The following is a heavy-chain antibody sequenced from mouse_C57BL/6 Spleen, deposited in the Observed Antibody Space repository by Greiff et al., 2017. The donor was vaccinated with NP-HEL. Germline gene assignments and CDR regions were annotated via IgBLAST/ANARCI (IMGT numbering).Heavy chain of an antibody. J-gene: IGHJ4*01. CDR3: AYGNYEDYYAMDY. D-gene: IGHD2-1*01. V-gene: IGHV1-64*01. CDR1: GYTFTSYW. CDR2: IHPNSGST. Sequence: QVQLQHPGAELVKPGASVKLSCKASGYTFTSYWMHWVKQRPGQGLEWIGMIHPNSGSTNYNEKFKSKATLTVDKSSSTAYMQLSSLTSEDSAVYFCAYGNYEDYYAMDYWGQGTSVTVSS.